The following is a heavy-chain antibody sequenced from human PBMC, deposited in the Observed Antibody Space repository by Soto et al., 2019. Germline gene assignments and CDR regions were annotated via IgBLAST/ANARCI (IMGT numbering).Heavy chain of an antibody. CDR1: GGSISSYY. CDR2: IYYSGST. Sequence: SETLSLTCTVSGGSISSYYWSWIRQPPGKGLEWIGYIYYSGSTKYNPSLKSRVTISVDTSKNQFSLKLSSVTAADTAVYYCARCPGRVRGGRGNYYYGMDVWGQGTTVTVSS. D-gene: IGHD3-10*01. J-gene: IGHJ6*02. V-gene: IGHV4-59*01. CDR3: ARCPGRVRGGRGNYYYGMDV.